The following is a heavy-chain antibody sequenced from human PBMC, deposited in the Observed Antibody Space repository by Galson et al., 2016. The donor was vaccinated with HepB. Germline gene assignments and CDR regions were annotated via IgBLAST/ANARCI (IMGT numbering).Heavy chain of an antibody. D-gene: IGHD7-27*01. CDR1: GDSVRSGNYY. CDR2: VYHSGTT. J-gene: IGHJ4*02. CDR3: ATGEAPPGLFDS. Sequence: ATLSLTCTVSGDSVRSGNYYWSWIRQPPGKGLEWIGNVYHSGTTSYNPSLESRLTMSRDTSNNQFSLKLTSVTPADTAGYYCATGEAPPGLFDSWGQGTLVTVSS. V-gene: IGHV4-61*01.